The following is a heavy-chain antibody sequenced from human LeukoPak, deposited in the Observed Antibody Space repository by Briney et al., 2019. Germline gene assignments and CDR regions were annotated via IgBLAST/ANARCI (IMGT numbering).Heavy chain of an antibody. Sequence: ASVKVSCKVSGYTFTDYYMHWVQQAPGKGLEWMGLVDPEDGETIYAEKLQGRVTITADTSTDTAYMELSSLRSEDTAVYYCATWGYSSSRDYWGQGTLVTVSA. CDR3: ATWGYSSSRDY. CDR2: VDPEDGET. CDR1: GYTFTDYY. V-gene: IGHV1-69-2*01. D-gene: IGHD6-13*01. J-gene: IGHJ4*02.